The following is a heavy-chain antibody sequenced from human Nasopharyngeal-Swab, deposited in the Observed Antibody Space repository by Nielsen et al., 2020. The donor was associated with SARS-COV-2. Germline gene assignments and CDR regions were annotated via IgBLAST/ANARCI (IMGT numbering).Heavy chain of an antibody. D-gene: IGHD6-13*01. CDR2: ISGSGGST. J-gene: IGHJ4*02. Sequence: GESLKISCAASGFTFSSYAMSWVRQAPGKGLEWVSAISGSGGSTYYADSVKGRFTISRDNSKNTLYLQMNSLRAEDTAVYYCAKLRAIAAAGTKGGFIDYWGQGTPVTVSS. V-gene: IGHV3-23*01. CDR1: GFTFSSYA. CDR3: AKLRAIAAAGTKGGFIDY.